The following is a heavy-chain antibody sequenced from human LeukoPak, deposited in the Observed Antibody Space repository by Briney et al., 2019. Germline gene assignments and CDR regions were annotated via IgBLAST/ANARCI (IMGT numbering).Heavy chain of an antibody. J-gene: IGHJ5*02. V-gene: IGHV4-59*08. CDR1: GGSISSYY. Sequence: PSETLSLTYTVSGGSISSYYWSWIRQPPGKGLEWIGYIYYSGSTNYNPSLKSRVTISVDTSKNQFSLKLSSVTAADTAVYYCAAQGRNDYGDYESWFDPWGQGTLVTVSS. D-gene: IGHD4-17*01. CDR3: AAQGRNDYGDYESWFDP. CDR2: IYYSGST.